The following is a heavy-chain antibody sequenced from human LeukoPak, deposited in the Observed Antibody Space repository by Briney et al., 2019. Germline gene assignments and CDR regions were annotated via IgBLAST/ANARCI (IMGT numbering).Heavy chain of an antibody. Sequence: PSETLSLTCAVYGGSFSGYYWSWIRQPPGKGLEWIGEINHSGSTNYNPSLKSRVTISVDTSKNQFSLKLSSVTAADTAVYYCATGPAATFDYWGQGTLVTVSS. D-gene: IGHD2-2*01. CDR2: INHSGST. V-gene: IGHV4-34*01. CDR3: ATGPAATFDY. J-gene: IGHJ4*02. CDR1: GGSFSGYY.